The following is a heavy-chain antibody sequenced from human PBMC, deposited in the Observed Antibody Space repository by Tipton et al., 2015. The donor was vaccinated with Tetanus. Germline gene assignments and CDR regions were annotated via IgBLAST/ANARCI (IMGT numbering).Heavy chain of an antibody. CDR3: ARGRGLGPHEYFEH. CDR2: ISPFNENV. J-gene: IGHJ5*02. V-gene: IGHV1-18*01. D-gene: IGHD3/OR15-3a*01. Sequence: QLVQSGAEVKKPGASVKVSCKASGYTFTHYGVNWVRQAPGQALEWMGWISPFNENVNYAEKFQGRLTMTTDRSTATVYMDWRSLRADDTAVYYGARGRGLGPHEYFEHWGQGTLVTVSS. CDR1: GYTFTHYG.